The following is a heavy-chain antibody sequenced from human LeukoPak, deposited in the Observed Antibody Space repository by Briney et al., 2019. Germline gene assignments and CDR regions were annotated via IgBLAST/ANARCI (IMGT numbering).Heavy chain of an antibody. Sequence: GGSLRLSGAASGFSFRSYDMHWVRQAPDKGLEWVAFIQYDESDKYYADSVKGRFTISRDNSRNTLSLQMNSLRAEDTAVYCCARDLDEWELPGFDYWGQGTLVTVSS. V-gene: IGHV3-30*02. CDR3: ARDLDEWELPGFDY. D-gene: IGHD1-26*01. J-gene: IGHJ4*02. CDR2: IQYDESDK. CDR1: GFSFRSYD.